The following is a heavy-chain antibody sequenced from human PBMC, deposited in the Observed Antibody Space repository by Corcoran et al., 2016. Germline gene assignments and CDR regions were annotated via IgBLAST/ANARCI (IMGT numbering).Heavy chain of an antibody. CDR1: GFTFLSYS. D-gene: IGHD3-3*02. V-gene: IGHV3-48*02. CDR2: ISSSSTTI. CDR3: ARGRWLILGFGF. J-gene: IGHJ4*02. Sequence: EVQLVESGGRLVQPGGSLRLSCAASGFTFLSYSMNWVRQAPGKGLEWGSYISSSSTTIYYADSVTGRFTISRDNAKNSLYLQMNSLRDEDTAVYDCARGRWLILGFGFWGQGTLVTGSS.